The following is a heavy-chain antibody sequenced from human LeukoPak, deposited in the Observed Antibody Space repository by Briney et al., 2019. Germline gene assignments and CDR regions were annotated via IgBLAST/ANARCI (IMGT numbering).Heavy chain of an antibody. CDR2: IYYSGST. CDR3: ASQDSSGYYFDY. D-gene: IGHD3-22*01. V-gene: IGHV4-39*02. Sequence: SETLSLTCTVSGGSISSSSYYWGWIRQPPGKGLEWMGSIYYSGSTYYNPSLKSRVTISVDTYKNHFSLKLSSVPAADTAVYYCASQDSSGYYFDYWGQGTLVTVSS. J-gene: IGHJ4*02. CDR1: GGSISSSSYY.